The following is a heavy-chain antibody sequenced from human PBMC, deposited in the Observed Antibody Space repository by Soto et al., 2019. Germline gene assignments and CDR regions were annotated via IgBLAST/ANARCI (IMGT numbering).Heavy chain of an antibody. CDR1: GFTFSSYG. CDR3: AKDRGYGLDY. D-gene: IGHD5-18*01. J-gene: IGHJ4*02. V-gene: IGHV3-30*18. CDR2: ISYDGSNK. Sequence: QVQLVESGGGVVQPGRSLRLSCAASGFTFSSYGMHWVRQAPGKGLEWVAVISYDGSNKYYADSVKGRFTISRDNFNSTLYLQMNSLRAEDTAVYYCAKDRGYGLDYWGQGTLFTVSS.